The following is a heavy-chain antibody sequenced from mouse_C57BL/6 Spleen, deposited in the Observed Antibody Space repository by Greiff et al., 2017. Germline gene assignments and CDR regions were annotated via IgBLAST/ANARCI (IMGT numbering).Heavy chain of an antibody. J-gene: IGHJ3*01. Sequence: VQLQQPGAELVKPGASVKVSCKASGYTFTSYWMHWVKQRPGQGLEWIGRIHPSDSDTNYNQKLKGKATLTVDQSSSTAYMQISSLTSEDSAVYYCAIDGNYAAWFAYWGQGTLVTVSA. CDR1: GYTFTSYW. CDR2: IHPSDSDT. CDR3: AIDGNYAAWFAY. V-gene: IGHV1-74*01. D-gene: IGHD2-1*01.